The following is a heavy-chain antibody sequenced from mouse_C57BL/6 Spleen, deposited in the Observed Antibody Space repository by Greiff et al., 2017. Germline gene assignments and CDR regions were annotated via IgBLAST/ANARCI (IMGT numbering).Heavy chain of an antibody. CDR2: IYPGNSDT. Sequence: EVQLQQSGTVLARPGASVKMSCKTSGYTFTSYWMHWVKQRPGQGLEWIGAIYPGNSDTSYNQKFKGKAKLTAVTSASTAYRELSSLTNEDSAVDYCTRFYYFGSSYDYAMDYWGQGTSVTVSS. J-gene: IGHJ4*01. V-gene: IGHV1-5*01. CDR1: GYTFTSYW. D-gene: IGHD1-1*01. CDR3: TRFYYFGSSYDYAMDY.